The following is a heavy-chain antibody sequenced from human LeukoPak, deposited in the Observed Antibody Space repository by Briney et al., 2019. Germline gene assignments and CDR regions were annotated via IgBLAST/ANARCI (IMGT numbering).Heavy chain of an antibody. CDR1: GGSFSGYY. J-gene: IGHJ4*02. Sequence: SETLSLTCAVYGGSFSGYYWSWIRQPPGKGLEWIGRIYTSGSTNYNPSLKSRVTMSVDTSKNQFSLKLSSVTAADTAVYYCARGSGTAPFDYWGQGTLVTVSS. D-gene: IGHD1-1*01. V-gene: IGHV4-59*10. CDR2: IYTSGST. CDR3: ARGSGTAPFDY.